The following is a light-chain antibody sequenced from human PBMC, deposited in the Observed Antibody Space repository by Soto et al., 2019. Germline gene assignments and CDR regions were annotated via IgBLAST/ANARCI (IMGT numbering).Light chain of an antibody. J-gene: IGKJ2*01. CDR3: QQYNRWTPYT. Sequence: EIVMTQSPATLSVSPGERATLSCRASQSVGSNLAWYQQKPGQAPGPLIYSASTRATGIPARFSGSGSGTEFTLTISGLQSEDFAVYYCQQYNRWTPYTFGQGTKLE. V-gene: IGKV3-15*01. CDR2: SAS. CDR1: QSVGSN.